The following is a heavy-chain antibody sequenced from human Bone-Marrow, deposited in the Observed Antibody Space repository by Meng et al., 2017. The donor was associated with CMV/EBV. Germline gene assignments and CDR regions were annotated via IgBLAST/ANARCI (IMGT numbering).Heavy chain of an antibody. D-gene: IGHD3-9*01. Sequence: GSLSRGGYYWSWIRQHPGKGLEWIGYIYYSGSTYYNPSLKSRVTISVDTSKNQFSLKLSSVTAADTAAYYCARGGHYDILTGYPDYWGQGTLVTVSS. V-gene: IGHV4-31*02. CDR2: IYYSGST. CDR1: GSLSRGGYY. J-gene: IGHJ4*02. CDR3: ARGGHYDILTGYPDY.